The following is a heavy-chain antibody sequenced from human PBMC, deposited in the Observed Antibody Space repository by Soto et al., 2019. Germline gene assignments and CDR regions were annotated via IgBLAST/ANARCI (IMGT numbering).Heavy chain of an antibody. D-gene: IGHD6-13*01. CDR3: SRVTAAAANWFDP. CDR1: GGSISSAGYY. J-gene: IGHJ5*02. V-gene: IGHV4-31*03. CDR2: IYSSGAT. Sequence: PSETLSLTCTVSGGSISSAGYYWSWIRQHPGKGLEWIGYIYSSGATYYSPSLRSRLTISLDTSKNQVSLRLNSVTAADTAVYYCSRVTAAAANWFDPWGQGTLVTVSS.